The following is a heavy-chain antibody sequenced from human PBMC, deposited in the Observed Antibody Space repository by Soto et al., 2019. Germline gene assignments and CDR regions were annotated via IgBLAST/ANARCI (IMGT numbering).Heavy chain of an antibody. J-gene: IGHJ4*02. CDR3: AKLSTDYYGSGSYYRDLDY. D-gene: IGHD3-10*01. CDR2: ISGNGVST. V-gene: IGHV3-23*01. Sequence: PGGSLRLSCAASGFTFISYGMTWVRQASGKGLECVSVISGNGVSTYYADSVKGRFTISRDNSKKTLYLQMNSLRAEDTAVYYCAKLSTDYYGSGSYYRDLDYWGQGTLVTVSS. CDR1: GFTFISYG.